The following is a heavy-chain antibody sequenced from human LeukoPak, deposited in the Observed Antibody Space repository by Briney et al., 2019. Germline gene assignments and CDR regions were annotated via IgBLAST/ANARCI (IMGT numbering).Heavy chain of an antibody. D-gene: IGHD2-2*02. CDR3: ARSLPCARGGTSCYRRPFDY. CDR2: ISYDGSNK. J-gene: IGHJ4*02. CDR1: GFTFSSYA. Sequence: PGRSLRLSCAASGFTFSSYAMHWVRQAPGKGLEWVAVISYDGSNKYYADSVKGRFTISRDNSTNTLYLQMNSLRAEDTAVYYCARSLPCARGGTSCYRRPFDYWGQGTLVTVSS. V-gene: IGHV3-30*04.